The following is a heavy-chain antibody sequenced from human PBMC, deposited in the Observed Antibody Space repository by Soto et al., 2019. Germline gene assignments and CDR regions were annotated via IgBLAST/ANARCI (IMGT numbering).Heavy chain of an antibody. J-gene: IGHJ4*02. D-gene: IGHD1-26*01. Sequence: GGSLRLSCAASGFTFSSYGMHWVRQAPGKGLEWVTVISYDGNLKYYADSVRGRFTISRDSSKNTLYLQMNSLRAEDTAVYYCAKDKKGSGSYASYYFDSWGQGTLVTVSS. CDR1: GFTFSSYG. CDR3: AKDKKGSGSYASYYFDS. CDR2: ISYDGNLK. V-gene: IGHV3-30*18.